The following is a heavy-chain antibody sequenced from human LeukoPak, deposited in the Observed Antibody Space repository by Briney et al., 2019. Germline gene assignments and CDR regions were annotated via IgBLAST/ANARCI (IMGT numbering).Heavy chain of an antibody. CDR1: GFTFSNYA. V-gene: IGHV3-23*01. CDR2: ISGRGVTT. J-gene: IGHJ4*02. D-gene: IGHD4-11*01. Sequence: GGSLRLSCAASGFTFSNYAMSWVRQAPGKGQEWVSAISGRGVTTYYADSVKGRFTISRDNPKNTLYLQMNSLRAEDTAVYYCAKDQLTTVTTSFDYWGQGTLVTVSS. CDR3: AKDQLTTVTTSFDY.